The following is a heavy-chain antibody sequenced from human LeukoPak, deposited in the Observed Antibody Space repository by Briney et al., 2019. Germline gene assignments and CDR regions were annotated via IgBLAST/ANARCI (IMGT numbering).Heavy chain of an antibody. CDR2: ISGSGGST. CDR1: GFAFSGYA. CDR3: AKDLGADTAMVWVSLGEWTSY. D-gene: IGHD5-18*01. V-gene: IGHV3-23*01. J-gene: IGHJ4*02. Sequence: PGGSLRLSCAASGFAFSGYAMSWVRQAPGKGLEGVSAISGSGGSTYYADSVKGRFTISRDNSKNTLYLQMNSLRAEDTAVYYCAKDLGADTAMVWVSLGEWTSYWGQGTLVTVSS.